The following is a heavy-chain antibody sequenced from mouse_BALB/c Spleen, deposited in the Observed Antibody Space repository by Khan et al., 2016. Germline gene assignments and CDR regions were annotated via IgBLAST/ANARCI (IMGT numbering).Heavy chain of an antibody. Sequence: QIQLVQSGPELKKPGETVKISCKASGYTFTNFGINWVRQAPGKGLEWMDWINTNTGETTYADDFKGRFAFSLETSASTAYLQINNLKNEDTATYFWSTGNTTGSATGGAYLGQSTNPPVSS. CDR3: STGNTTGSATGGAY. V-gene: IGHV9-3-1*01. CDR2: INTNTGET. D-gene: IGHD1-1*01. CDR1: GYTFTNFG. J-gene: IGHJ2*01.